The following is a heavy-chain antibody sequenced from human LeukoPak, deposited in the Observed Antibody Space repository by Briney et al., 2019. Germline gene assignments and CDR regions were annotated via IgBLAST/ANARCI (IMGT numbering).Heavy chain of an antibody. Sequence: ASVRVSCKASGYTFTSYDINWVRQATGQWLEWMGWMNPNSGNTGYAQKFQGRVTMTRNTSISTAYMELSSLRSGDTAVYYCARVRYSCGWYIRPTIDYWGQGTLVTVSS. CDR3: ARVRYSCGWYIRPTIDY. CDR1: GYTFTSYD. CDR2: MNPNSGNT. J-gene: IGHJ4*02. D-gene: IGHD6-19*01. V-gene: IGHV1-8*01.